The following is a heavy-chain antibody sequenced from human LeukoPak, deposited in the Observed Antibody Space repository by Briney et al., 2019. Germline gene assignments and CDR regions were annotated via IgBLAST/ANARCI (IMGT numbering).Heavy chain of an antibody. CDR2: IYYSGST. CDR3: ATITMVRGVIS. J-gene: IGHJ4*02. CDR1: GFTFDDYG. D-gene: IGHD3-10*01. V-gene: IGHV4-38-2*01. Sequence: GSLRLSCAASGFTFDDYGMSWVRQAPGKGLEWIGSIYYSGSTYYNPSLKSRVTISVDTSKNQFSLKLSSVTAADTAVYYCATITMVRGVISWGQGTLVTVSS.